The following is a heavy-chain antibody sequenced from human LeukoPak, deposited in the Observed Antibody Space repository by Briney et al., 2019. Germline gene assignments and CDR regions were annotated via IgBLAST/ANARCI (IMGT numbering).Heavy chain of an antibody. CDR1: GFTFSSYA. CDR2: MSGSGGST. CDR3: AKGLGKATITPLGY. D-gene: IGHD5-24*01. V-gene: IGHV3-23*01. J-gene: IGHJ4*02. Sequence: AGGSLRLSCAASGFTFSSYAMSWVRQAPGKGLEWVSNMSGSGGSTYYADSVKGRFTISRDNSKNTLYLQMDSLRAEDTAVYYCAKGLGKATITPLGYWGQGTLVTVSS.